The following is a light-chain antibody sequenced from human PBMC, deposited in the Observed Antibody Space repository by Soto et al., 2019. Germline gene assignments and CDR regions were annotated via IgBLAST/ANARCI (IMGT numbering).Light chain of an antibody. Sequence: FLLTQPHSVSESPGKTVTISCTRSSGSIASHYVQWYQQRPGSAPTTVIYEDNQRPSGVPDRFSGSIDSSSNSASLTISGLKTEDEADYYCQSYASDNHVVFGGGTKLTVL. CDR1: SGSIASHY. CDR3: QSYASDNHVV. J-gene: IGLJ2*01. V-gene: IGLV6-57*04. CDR2: EDN.